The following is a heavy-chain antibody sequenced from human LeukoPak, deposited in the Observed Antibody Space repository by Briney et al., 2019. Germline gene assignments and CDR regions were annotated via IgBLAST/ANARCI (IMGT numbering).Heavy chain of an antibody. D-gene: IGHD3-22*01. CDR3: ARDRAGSGYHDAFDI. Sequence: GGSLRLSCAASGFTFSSYSMNWVRQAPGKGLEWVSYISSSSNTIYYADSVKGRFTISRDNAKNSLYLQMNSLRAEDTAVYYCARDRAGSGYHDAFDIWGQGTMVTVSS. V-gene: IGHV3-48*01. J-gene: IGHJ3*02. CDR2: ISSSSNTI. CDR1: GFTFSSYS.